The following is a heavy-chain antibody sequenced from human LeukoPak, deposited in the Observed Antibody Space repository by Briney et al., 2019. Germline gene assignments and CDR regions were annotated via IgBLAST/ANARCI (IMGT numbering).Heavy chain of an antibody. J-gene: IGHJ5*02. D-gene: IGHD6-13*01. CDR2: IYYSGST. V-gene: IGHV4-59*11. CDR1: GGSISSHY. CDR3: ARMAGSSARMRYNWFDP. Sequence: SETLSLTCTVSGGSISSHYWSWIRQPPGKGLEWIGYIYYSGSTNYNPSLKCRVTISVDTSKNQFSLKLSSVTAADTAVYYCARMAGSSARMRYNWFDPWGQGTLVTVSS.